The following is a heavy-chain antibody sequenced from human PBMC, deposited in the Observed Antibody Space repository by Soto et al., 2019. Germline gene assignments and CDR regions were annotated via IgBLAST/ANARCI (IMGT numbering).Heavy chain of an antibody. Sequence: GGSLRLSCAASGFTFSTYAMSWVRQAPGKGLEWVSAISGSGGSTYYADSVKGRFAISRDNSKNTLYLQMNSLRAEDTAVYYCAIAYYYDTSGYNGYWGQGTLVTVSS. D-gene: IGHD3-22*01. CDR3: AIAYYYDTSGYNGY. V-gene: IGHV3-23*01. CDR1: GFTFSTYA. J-gene: IGHJ4*02. CDR2: ISGSGGST.